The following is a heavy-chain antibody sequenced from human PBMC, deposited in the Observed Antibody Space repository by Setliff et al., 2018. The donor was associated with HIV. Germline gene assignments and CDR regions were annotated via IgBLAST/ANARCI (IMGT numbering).Heavy chain of an antibody. CDR2: IVPVFRTV. Sequence: ASVKVSCKASGGSFYTYAFTWVRQAPGQGLEWVGGIVPVFRTVNYAQKLQGRVTITADESTSTSYMELNSLTSDDTAVYYCARGPKKGVDILPPDAWGQGTLVTVSS. CDR1: GGSFYTYA. V-gene: IGHV1-69*13. D-gene: IGHD3-3*01. CDR3: ARGPKKGVDILPPDA. J-gene: IGHJ5*02.